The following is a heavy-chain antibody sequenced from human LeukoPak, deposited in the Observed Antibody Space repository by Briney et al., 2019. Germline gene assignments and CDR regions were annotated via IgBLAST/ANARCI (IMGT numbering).Heavy chain of an antibody. CDR1: GFTFSSYS. CDR3: ARLPAIRLPADY. V-gene: IGHV3-21*01. CDR2: ISTGSSYI. D-gene: IGHD2-21*02. Sequence: GGSLRLSCAASGFTFSSYSMNWVRQAPGKGLEWVSSISTGSSYIFYADSVKGRFTISRDNAKNSLYLQMNSLRAEDTAVYYCARLPAIRLPADYWGQGTLVTVSS. J-gene: IGHJ4*02.